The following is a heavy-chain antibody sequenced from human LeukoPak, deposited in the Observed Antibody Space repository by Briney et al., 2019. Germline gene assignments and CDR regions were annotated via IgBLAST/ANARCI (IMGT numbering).Heavy chain of an antibody. Sequence: ASVKVSCKASGYTFTSYYMHWVRQAPGQGLEWMGIINPSGGSTSYAQKFQGRVTMTRDMSTSTVYMELSSLRSEDTAVYYCARDYGPDCSSTSCYDYYYMDVWGKGTTVTVSS. CDR2: INPSGGST. V-gene: IGHV1-46*01. D-gene: IGHD2-2*01. J-gene: IGHJ6*03. CDR1: GYTFTSYY. CDR3: ARDYGPDCSSTSCYDYYYMDV.